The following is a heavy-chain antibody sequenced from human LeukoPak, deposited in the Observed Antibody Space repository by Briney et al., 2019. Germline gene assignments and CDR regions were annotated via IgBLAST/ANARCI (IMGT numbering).Heavy chain of an antibody. J-gene: IGHJ4*02. CDR2: ISGSGGST. Sequence: GGSLRLSCAASGFTFSSYAMGWVRQAPGKGLEWVSAISGSGGSTYYADSVKGRFTISRDNSKNTLYLQMNSLRAEDTAVYYCARDAAYGDSPTLYFDYWGQGTLVTVSS. CDR3: ARDAAYGDSPTLYFDY. CDR1: GFTFSSYA. V-gene: IGHV3-23*01. D-gene: IGHD4-17*01.